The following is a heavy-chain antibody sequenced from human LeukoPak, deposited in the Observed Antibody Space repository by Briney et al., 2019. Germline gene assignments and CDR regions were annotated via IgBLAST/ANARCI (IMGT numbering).Heavy chain of an antibody. CDR2: IKQDGSEK. CDR1: GFTFSSYW. V-gene: IGHV3-7*05. D-gene: IGHD2-21*02. J-gene: IGHJ4*02. CDR3: ARVESDTTANDY. Sequence: PGGSLRLSCAASGFTFSSYWMSWFRQAPGKGLEWVANIKQDGSEKYYVDSVRGRFTISRDNAKSSLSLQMDSLRAEDTAVYYCARVESDTTANDYWGQGTLVTVSS.